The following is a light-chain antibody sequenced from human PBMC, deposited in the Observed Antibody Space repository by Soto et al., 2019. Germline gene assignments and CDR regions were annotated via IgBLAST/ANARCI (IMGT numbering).Light chain of an antibody. J-gene: IGKJ1*01. Sequence: EIVLTQSPGTLSLSPGERATLSCRASQSVSHSYLAWYQQTPGQAPRLLIYGASSRATGIPDRFSGSGSGTDFTLTISILEHEDFAVYYCQQYGSSPKTFGQGTKVEIK. V-gene: IGKV3-20*01. CDR1: QSVSHSY. CDR3: QQYGSSPKT. CDR2: GAS.